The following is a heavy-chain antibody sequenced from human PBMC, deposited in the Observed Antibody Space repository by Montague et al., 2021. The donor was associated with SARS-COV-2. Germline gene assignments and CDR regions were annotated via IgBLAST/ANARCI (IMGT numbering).Heavy chain of an antibody. D-gene: IGHD6-6*01. CDR2: IYYSGST. V-gene: IGHV4-39*07. CDR3: ARDRNEYGSSWGFDY. J-gene: IGHJ4*02. CDR1: GGSISSIRYY. Sequence: SETLSLTCTVSGGSISSIRYYWGWIRQPPGKGLEWIGSIYYSGSTYYNPSLKSRVTISVDTSKNQFSLKLSSVTAADTAVYYCARDRNEYGSSWGFDYWGQGTLVTVSS.